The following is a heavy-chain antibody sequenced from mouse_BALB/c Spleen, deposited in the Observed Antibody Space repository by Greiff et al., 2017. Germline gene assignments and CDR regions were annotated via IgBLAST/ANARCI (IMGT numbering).Heavy chain of an antibody. CDR1: GYSITSDYA. V-gene: IGHV3-2*02. J-gene: IGHJ2*01. CDR2: ISYSGST. Sequence: VQLQQSGPGLVKPSQSLSLTCTATGYSITSDYAWNWIRQFPGNKLEWMGYISYSGSTSYNPSLKSRISVTRDTSKNQFFLQLNSVTTEDTATYYSAREGGYSFDYWGQGTTLTVSS. CDR3: AREGGYSFDY.